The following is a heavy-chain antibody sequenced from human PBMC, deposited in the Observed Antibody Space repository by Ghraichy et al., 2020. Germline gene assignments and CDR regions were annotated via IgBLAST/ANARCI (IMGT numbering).Heavy chain of an antibody. Sequence: SVKVSCKASGGTFSSYAISWVRQAPGQGLEWMGGIIPIFGTANYAQKFQGRVTITADESTSTAYMELSSLRSEDTAVYYCATADGLLLWFGESRDYGMDVWGQGTTVTVSS. CDR1: GGTFSSYA. CDR3: ATADGLLLWFGESRDYGMDV. CDR2: IIPIFGTA. V-gene: IGHV1-69*13. D-gene: IGHD3-10*01. J-gene: IGHJ6*02.